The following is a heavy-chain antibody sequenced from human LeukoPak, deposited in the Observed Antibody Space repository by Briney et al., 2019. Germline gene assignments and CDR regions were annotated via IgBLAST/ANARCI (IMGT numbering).Heavy chain of an antibody. J-gene: IGHJ3*02. CDR1: GGSISSGGYS. Sequence: PSETLSLTCAVSGGSISSGGYSWSWIRQPPGKGLEWIGYIYHSGSTYYNPSLKSRVTISVDRSKNQFSLKLSSVTAADTAVYYCARVDVVVVAATQHDAFDIWGQGTMVTVSS. D-gene: IGHD2-15*01. CDR2: IYHSGST. V-gene: IGHV4-30-2*01. CDR3: ARVDVVVVAATQHDAFDI.